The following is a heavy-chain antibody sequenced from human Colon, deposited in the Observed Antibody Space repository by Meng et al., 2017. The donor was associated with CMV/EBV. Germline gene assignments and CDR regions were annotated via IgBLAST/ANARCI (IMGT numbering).Heavy chain of an antibody. CDR2: INPNSGGT. Sequence: ASVKVSCKASGYTFTGYYMHWVRQAPGQGLEWMGWINPNSGGTNYAQKFQGRVTMTRDTSISTAYMALSRLRSDDTAVYYCARCWLLEWPLHYYGMDVWGQGTTVTVSS. CDR1: GYTFTGYY. J-gene: IGHJ6*02. D-gene: IGHD3-3*01. V-gene: IGHV1-2*02. CDR3: ARCWLLEWPLHYYGMDV.